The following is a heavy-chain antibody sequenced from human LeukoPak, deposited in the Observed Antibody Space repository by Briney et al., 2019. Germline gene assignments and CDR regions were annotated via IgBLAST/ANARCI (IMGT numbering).Heavy chain of an antibody. D-gene: IGHD6-6*01. CDR2: IYPGDSDT. CDR1: GYSFTSYW. CDR3: ARHGSSSNRPNGFDP. J-gene: IGHJ5*02. V-gene: IGHV5-51*01. Sequence: GRSLKISGKCYGYSFTSYWIGWVRQMPGKGLEWMGIIYPGDSDTRYSPSFQGQVAISADKSISTAYLQWSSLKDSDTTMYYCARHGSSSNRPNGFDPWGQGPLVTVSS.